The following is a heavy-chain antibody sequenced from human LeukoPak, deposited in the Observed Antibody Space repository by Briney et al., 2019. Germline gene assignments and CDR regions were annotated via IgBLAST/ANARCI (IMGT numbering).Heavy chain of an antibody. J-gene: IGHJ5*02. D-gene: IGHD2-2*01. Sequence: GGPLRLSCAASGFTFGNYGMHWLRRAPGKGLEWVAVIWYDGSQKYCADSVKGRFTISRDNSKNTLYLQMNSLRAEDTAVYYCARPYCSSSNCPGWFDPWGQGTLVTVSP. CDR3: ARPYCSSSNCPGWFDP. CDR2: IWYDGSQK. V-gene: IGHV3-33*01. CDR1: GFTFGNYG.